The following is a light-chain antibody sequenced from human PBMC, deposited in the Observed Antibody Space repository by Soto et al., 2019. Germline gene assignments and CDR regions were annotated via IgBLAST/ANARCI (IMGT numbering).Light chain of an antibody. CDR3: QSYDSSLSGYV. J-gene: IGLJ1*01. V-gene: IGLV1-40*01. CDR1: SSNIGAGYE. Sequence: QSVLTQPPSVSEAPGQRVTISCTGSSSNIGAGYEAHWYQQVPGTAPKLLIYENNNRTSGVPDRFSGSKYGTSASLAITGLQAEDEAEYYCQSYDSSLSGYVFGTGTKLTVL. CDR2: ENN.